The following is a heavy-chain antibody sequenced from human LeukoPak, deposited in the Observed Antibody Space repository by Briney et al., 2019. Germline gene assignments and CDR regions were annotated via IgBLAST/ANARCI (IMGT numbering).Heavy chain of an antibody. J-gene: IGHJ6*02. CDR1: GFTFSSYG. CDR3: AKDGGNYYYSGMDV. D-gene: IGHD1-26*01. V-gene: IGHV3-30*18. CDR2: ISYDGSNK. Sequence: GGSLRLSCAASGFTFSSYGMHWVRQAPGKGLEWVAVISYDGSNKYYADSVKGRFTISRDNSKNTLYLQMNSLRAEDTAVYYCAKDGGNYYYSGMDVWGQGATVTVSS.